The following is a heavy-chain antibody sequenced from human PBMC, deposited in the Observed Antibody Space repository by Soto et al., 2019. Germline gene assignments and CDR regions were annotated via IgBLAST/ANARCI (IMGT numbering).Heavy chain of an antibody. CDR2: IYHSGST. CDR3: ARAIYDILTGYYGDYYYGMDV. V-gene: IGHV4-4*02. Sequence: NPSETLSLTCAVSGGSISSSNWWSWVRQPPGKGLEWIGEIYHSGSTNYNPSLKSRVTISVDKSKNQFSLKLSSVTAADTAVYYCARAIYDILTGYYGDYYYGMDVWGQGTTVTVS. D-gene: IGHD3-9*01. CDR1: GGSISSSNW. J-gene: IGHJ6*02.